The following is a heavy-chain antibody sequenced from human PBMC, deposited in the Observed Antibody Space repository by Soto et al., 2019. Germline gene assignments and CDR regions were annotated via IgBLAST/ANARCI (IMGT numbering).Heavy chain of an antibody. CDR2: INHSGST. V-gene: IGHV4-34*01. CDR1: GVSFSGYY. Sequence: SETLSLTCAVYGVSFSGYYWSWIRQPPGKGLEWIGEINHSGSTNYNPSLKSRVTISVDTSKNQFSLKLSSVTAADTAVYYCATHSGTIVHDYWGQGTLVTVS. J-gene: IGHJ4*02. D-gene: IGHD3-10*01. CDR3: ATHSGTIVHDY.